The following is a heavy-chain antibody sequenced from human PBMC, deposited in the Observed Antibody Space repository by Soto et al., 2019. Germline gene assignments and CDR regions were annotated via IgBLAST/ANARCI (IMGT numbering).Heavy chain of an antibody. D-gene: IGHD4-17*01. Sequence: GGSLRLSCAASGFTFSSYSMNWVRQAPGKGLEWVSSISSSSSYIYYADSVKGRFTISRDNAKNSLYLQMNSLRAEDTAVYYCARMEAVTTDAFDIWGQGTMVTVSS. J-gene: IGHJ3*02. V-gene: IGHV3-21*01. CDR1: GFTFSSYS. CDR3: ARMEAVTTDAFDI. CDR2: ISSSSSYI.